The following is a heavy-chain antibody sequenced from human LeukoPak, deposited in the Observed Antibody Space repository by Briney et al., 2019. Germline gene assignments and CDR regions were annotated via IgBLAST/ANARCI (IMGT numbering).Heavy chain of an antibody. CDR1: GYTFTISY. Sequence: GASVKVSSTASGYTFTISYMHWVRQAPGQGREWMGWINPNSDDRNYTQKFQGRVTMTRDTSISTAYMELSRLRSDDTAVYYCARVYDIFGSGSHSDFWGQGTLVTVSS. J-gene: IGHJ4*02. D-gene: IGHD3-10*01. CDR2: INPNSDDR. V-gene: IGHV1-2*02. CDR3: ARVYDIFGSGSHSDF.